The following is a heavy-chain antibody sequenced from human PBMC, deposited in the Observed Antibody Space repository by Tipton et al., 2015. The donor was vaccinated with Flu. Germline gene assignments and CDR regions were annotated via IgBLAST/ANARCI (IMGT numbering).Heavy chain of an antibody. CDR2: IYYSGYIYYSGSA. D-gene: IGHD6-6*01. CDR1: GGSISGYY. Sequence: TLSLTCTVSGGSISGYYWTWIRQPPGKGLEWIGYIYYSGYIYYSGSAHYNPSLKSRVTMSVDTSRSQFSLKVTSVTAADTAVYYCVRGAYSSSAKSFDYWGQGTLVTVSS. J-gene: IGHJ4*02. CDR3: VRGAYSSSAKSFDY. V-gene: IGHV4-59*01.